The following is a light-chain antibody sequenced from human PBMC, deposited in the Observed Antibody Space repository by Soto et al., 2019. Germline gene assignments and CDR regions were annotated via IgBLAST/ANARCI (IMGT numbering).Light chain of an antibody. Sequence: EIVLTQSPATLSLSPGERATLSCRASQSVSSYLAWYQQKPGQAPRLLIYDASNRATGIPARFSGSGSGTDFTLTISSLEPEDCAVYYCQQRSNWPRWTFGQGTKVEIK. CDR3: QQRSNWPRWT. CDR1: QSVSSY. V-gene: IGKV3-11*01. J-gene: IGKJ1*01. CDR2: DAS.